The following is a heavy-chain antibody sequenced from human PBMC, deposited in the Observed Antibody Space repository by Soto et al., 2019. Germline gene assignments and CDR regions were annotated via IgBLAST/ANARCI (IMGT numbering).Heavy chain of an antibody. CDR1: GGSINLYY. CDR2: ISYSGSSI. V-gene: IGHV4-59*08. J-gene: IGHJ5*01. D-gene: IGHD4-17*01. CDR3: ARRQAGDYGHWCDS. Sequence: QVQLQESGPGLVKPSETLSLTCTVSGGSINLYYWSWLRQPPGKGLEWVASISYSGSSINYSPSLKSLLTISVDTPNNHFSLKVNSVTASDTAVYYCARRQAGDYGHWCDSWGQGILVTVSS.